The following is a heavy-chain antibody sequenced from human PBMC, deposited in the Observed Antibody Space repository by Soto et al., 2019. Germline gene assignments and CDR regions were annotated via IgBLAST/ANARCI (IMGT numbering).Heavy chain of an antibody. V-gene: IGHV4-59*01. CDR2: IYYSGST. J-gene: IGHJ6*02. CDR3: AREVLWFGEFLAGMDV. CDR1: GGSISSYY. Sequence: PSETLSLTCTVSGGSISSYYWSWIRQPPGKGLGWIGYIYYSGSTNYNPSLKSRVTISVDTSKNQFSLKLSSVTAADTAVFYCAREVLWFGEFLAGMDVWGQGTTVTVSS. D-gene: IGHD3-10*01.